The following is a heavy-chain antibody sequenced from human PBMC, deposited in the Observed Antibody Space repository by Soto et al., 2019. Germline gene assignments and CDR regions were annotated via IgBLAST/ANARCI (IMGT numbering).Heavy chain of an antibody. D-gene: IGHD3-10*01. V-gene: IGHV3-11*01. CDR1: GFTFSDHD. CDR3: PSNPRGGFGHPHPRY. J-gene: IGHJ4*02. Sequence: GGSLRLSCAASGFTFSDHDMSWIRQAPGKGLEWVSYISSSGSTIYYADSVKGRFTISRDNAKNSLYLQMNSLRAEDTAVYYCPSNPRGGFGHPHPRYWGQGTLVPVSS. CDR2: ISSSGSTI.